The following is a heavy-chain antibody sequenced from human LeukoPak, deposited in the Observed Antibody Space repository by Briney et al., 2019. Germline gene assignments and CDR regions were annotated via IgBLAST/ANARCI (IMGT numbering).Heavy chain of an antibody. Sequence: SETLSLTCTVSGGSISSSSYYWGWIRQPPGKGLEWIGSIYYSGSTYYNPSLKSRVTISVDTSKNQFSLKLSSVTAADTAVYYCARDGLPASIFWFDPWGQGTLVTASS. CDR3: ARDGLPASIFWFDP. CDR2: IYYSGST. D-gene: IGHD2-2*01. CDR1: GGSISSSSYY. J-gene: IGHJ5*02. V-gene: IGHV4-39*07.